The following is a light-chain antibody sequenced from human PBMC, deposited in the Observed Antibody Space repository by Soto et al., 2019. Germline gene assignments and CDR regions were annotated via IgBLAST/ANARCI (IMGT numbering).Light chain of an antibody. CDR3: SSYTSSSTNYV. CDR1: SSDFGGYNY. J-gene: IGLJ1*01. Sequence: ALTQPASVSVSLGQLITISCTRTSSDFGGYNYVSWYQQHPGKAPKLMIYDVSNRPSGVSNRFSGSKSGNTAALTISGLQAEDEADYYCSSYTSSSTNYVVGTGTKVTVL. V-gene: IGLV2-14*01. CDR2: DVS.